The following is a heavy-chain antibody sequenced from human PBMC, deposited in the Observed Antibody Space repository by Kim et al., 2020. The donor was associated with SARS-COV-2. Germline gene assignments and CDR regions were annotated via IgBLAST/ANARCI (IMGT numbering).Heavy chain of an antibody. CDR1: GFTFSSYG. D-gene: IGHD1-1*01. V-gene: IGHV3-30*18. CDR3: AKENLRTTLYYNAMDV. Sequence: GGSLRLSCAASGFTFSSYGMHWVRQAPGKGLEWVAVISYDGSNKYYADSVKGRFTISRDNSKNTLYLQMNSLRAEDTAVYYCAKENLRTTLYYNAMDVWGQGTTVTVSS. J-gene: IGHJ6*02. CDR2: ISYDGSNK.